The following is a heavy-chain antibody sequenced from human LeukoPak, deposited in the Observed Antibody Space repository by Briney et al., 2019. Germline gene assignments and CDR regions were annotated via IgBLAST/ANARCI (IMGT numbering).Heavy chain of an antibody. D-gene: IGHD2-21*01. Sequence: PGGSLRLSCTASGFTFVDYAMSWVRQAPGKGLEWVGFIRSKAYGGTTEYAASVKGRFTISRDDSKSIAYLQMNSLKTEDTAVYYCTRDIGGEDYWGQGTLVTVSS. CDR3: TRDIGGEDY. V-gene: IGHV3-49*04. CDR2: IRSKAYGGTT. J-gene: IGHJ4*02. CDR1: GFTFVDYA.